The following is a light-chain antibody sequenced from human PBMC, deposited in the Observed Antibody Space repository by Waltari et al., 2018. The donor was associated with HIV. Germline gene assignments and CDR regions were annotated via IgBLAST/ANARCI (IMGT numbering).Light chain of an antibody. CDR2: YDN. CDR1: EIGSKS. J-gene: IGLJ3*02. CDR3: QVWDSETDHWV. Sequence: YVLTQPPSVSEAPGKTARITCGGNEIGSKSVHWYQQKPGQAPVQVIYYDNDRPSGIPERFSGSNSGTTATLTSSRVEAGDEADYFCQVWDSETDHWVFGGGTKLTVL. V-gene: IGLV3-21*04.